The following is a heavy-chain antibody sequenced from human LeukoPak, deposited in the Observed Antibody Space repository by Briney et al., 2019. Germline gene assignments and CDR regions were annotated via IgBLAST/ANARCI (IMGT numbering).Heavy chain of an antibody. CDR2: IYYSGST. CDR3: ATMSSGSYSVVRAFDI. CDR1: GGSISSYY. V-gene: IGHV4-59*01. J-gene: IGHJ3*02. Sequence: SETLSLTCTVSGGSISSYYWSWIRQPPGKGLEWIGYIYYSGSTNYNPSLKSRVTISVDTSKNQFSLKLSSVTAADTAVYYCATMSSGSYSVVRAFDIWGQGTMVTVSS. D-gene: IGHD1-26*01.